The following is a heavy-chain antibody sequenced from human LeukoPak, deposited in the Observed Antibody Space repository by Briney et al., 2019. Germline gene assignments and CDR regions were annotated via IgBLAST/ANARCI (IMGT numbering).Heavy chain of an antibody. Sequence: GGSLRLSCAASGFTFNSYAMSWVRQAPGKGLEWVSAISPSGTDTYYADSVKGRFTISRDNSKNTLYLEMNSLRVEDTAVYYCAKRYSSGWYYFDYWGQGTLVTVSS. V-gene: IGHV3-23*01. D-gene: IGHD6-19*01. CDR2: ISPSGTDT. CDR1: GFTFNSYA. J-gene: IGHJ4*02. CDR3: AKRYSSGWYYFDY.